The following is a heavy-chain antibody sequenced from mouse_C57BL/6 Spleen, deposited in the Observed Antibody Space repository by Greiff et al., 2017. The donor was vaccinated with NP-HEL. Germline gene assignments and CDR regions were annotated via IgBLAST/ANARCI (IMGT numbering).Heavy chain of an antibody. D-gene: IGHD2-3*01. V-gene: IGHV1-80*01. CDR3: ARGYYDGYMDY. J-gene: IGHJ4*01. Sequence: QVQLQQSGAELVKPGASVKISCKASGYAFSSYWMNWVKQRPGKGLEWIGQIYPGDGDTNYNGKFKGKATLTADKSSSTAYMQLSSLTSEDSAVYFCARGYYDGYMDYWGQGTSVTVSS. CDR1: GYAFSSYW. CDR2: IYPGDGDT.